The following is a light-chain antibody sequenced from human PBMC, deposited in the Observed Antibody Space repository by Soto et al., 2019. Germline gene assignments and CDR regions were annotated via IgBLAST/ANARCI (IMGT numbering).Light chain of an antibody. J-gene: IGKJ5*01. V-gene: IGKV1-5*01. CDR3: HSRA. Sequence: IQMKQCPSTRSDYLEDRGTSTCRASQSISSWLAWYQQKPGRAPKLLIYDASTLESGVPSRFSGSGSETEFTLTISRLQPDDFATYFCHSRAFGQGTRLEIK. CDR1: QSISSW. CDR2: DAS.